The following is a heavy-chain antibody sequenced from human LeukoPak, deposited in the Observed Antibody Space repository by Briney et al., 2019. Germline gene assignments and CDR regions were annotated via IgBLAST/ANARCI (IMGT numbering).Heavy chain of an antibody. Sequence: PGGSLRLSCTASGFTFDDYYITWIRQAPGKGLYWVAYISSSGTATYYADSVKGRFTISRDNAKNSLYLQMDSLKAEDTAMYYCARPARSGIYYPDAFENWGQGTMVTVSS. V-gene: IGHV3-11*04. CDR3: ARPARSGIYYPDAFEN. CDR2: ISSSGTAT. D-gene: IGHD3-10*01. CDR1: GFTFDDYY. J-gene: IGHJ3*02.